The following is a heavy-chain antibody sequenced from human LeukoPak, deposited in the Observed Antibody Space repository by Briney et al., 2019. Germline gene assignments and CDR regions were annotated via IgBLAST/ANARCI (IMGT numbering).Heavy chain of an antibody. J-gene: IGHJ4*02. CDR2: ISGSGVST. CDR3: AKSHHVTAIDY. CDR1: GFTFSSYE. Sequence: GGSLRLSCAASGFTFSSYEMNWVRQAPGKGLEWVSAISGSGVSTYYADSVQGRFTISRDNSKDTLYLQMNSLRAEDTAVYYCAKSHHVTAIDYWGQGTLVTVSS. D-gene: IGHD2-21*02. V-gene: IGHV3-23*01.